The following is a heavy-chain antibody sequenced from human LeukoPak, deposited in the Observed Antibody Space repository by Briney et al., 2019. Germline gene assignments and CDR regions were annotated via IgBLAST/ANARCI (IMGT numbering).Heavy chain of an antibody. CDR2: ISSSGSTI. D-gene: IGHD6-6*01. V-gene: IGHV3-48*03. J-gene: IGHJ3*02. CDR1: GFTFSSYE. Sequence: PGGSLRLSCAASGFTFSSYEMNWVRQAPGKGLEWVSYISSSGSTIYYADSVKGRFTISRDNAKNSLYLQMNSLRAEDTAVYYCARLIAARYAFDIWGQGTMVTVSS. CDR3: ARLIAARYAFDI.